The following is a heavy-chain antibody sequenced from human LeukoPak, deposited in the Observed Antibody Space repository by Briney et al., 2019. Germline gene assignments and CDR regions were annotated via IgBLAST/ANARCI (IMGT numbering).Heavy chain of an antibody. V-gene: IGHV3-30*02. CDR1: GFTFSTYG. D-gene: IGHD3-16*01. CDR3: ARDGGGLPGY. Sequence: GGSLRLSCAASGFTFSTYGMHWVRQAPGKGLEWVSFIRYVGINKYYADSVKGRSTISRDNSKNTLYLQMNSLRPEDTALYYCARDGGGLPGYWGQGTLVTVSS. CDR2: IRYVGINK. J-gene: IGHJ4*02.